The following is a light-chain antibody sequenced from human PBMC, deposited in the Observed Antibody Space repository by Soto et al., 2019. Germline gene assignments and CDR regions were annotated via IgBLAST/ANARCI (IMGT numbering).Light chain of an antibody. Sequence: QSALTKPASVSGSPGQSITISCAGTMRDVGAYNLFSWYQQHPGRAPQLIIYEVHNRPSGISFRFSGSKSGNTASLTISVLQAEDEADYYFSSYKSNSSLIFSGVTKLNVL. CDR1: MRDVGAYNL. CDR2: EVH. CDR3: SSYKSNSSLI. J-gene: IGLJ2*01. V-gene: IGLV2-14*01.